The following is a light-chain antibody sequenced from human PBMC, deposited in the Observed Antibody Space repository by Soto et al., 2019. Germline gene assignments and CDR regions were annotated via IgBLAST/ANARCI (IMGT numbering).Light chain of an antibody. CDR3: AACDDSLSGYV. J-gene: IGLJ1*01. CDR1: SSNIGRNY. CDR2: NNN. V-gene: IGLV1-47*02. Sequence: QSVLTQPPSASGAPGQRVTISCSGSSSNIGRNYVYWFQQLPGTAPRLFIYNNNQRPSGVPDRLSSTKSGTSASLAYSVRLSEDEADYYCAACDDSLSGYVFGTGTKLTVL.